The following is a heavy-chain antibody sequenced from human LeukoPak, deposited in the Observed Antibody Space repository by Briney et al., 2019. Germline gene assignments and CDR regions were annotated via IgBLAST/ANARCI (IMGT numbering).Heavy chain of an antibody. J-gene: IGHJ4*02. Sequence: GGSLRLSCAASGFTFSSSAMSWVRQVPGKGLEWVSGISASGGSTYYADSVRGRFTISRDNSKNTLYLQMNSLRAEDTAVYYCAKTSPSRGNSFDYWGQGTLVTVSS. CDR1: GFTFSSSA. V-gene: IGHV3-23*01. CDR3: AKTSPSRGNSFDY. CDR2: ISASGGST. D-gene: IGHD5-24*01.